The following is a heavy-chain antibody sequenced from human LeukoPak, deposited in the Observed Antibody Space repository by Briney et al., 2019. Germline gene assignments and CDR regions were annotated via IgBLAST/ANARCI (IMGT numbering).Heavy chain of an antibody. V-gene: IGHV3-74*01. CDR2: INSHGSST. CDR1: GFTFSSCW. D-gene: IGHD6-19*01. J-gene: IGHJ4*02. CDR3: ARNVGSGWVGN. Sequence: GGSLRLSCAASGFTFSSCWMHWVRQAPGKGLVWVSNINSHGSSTSYADSVKGRFTISRDNAKNTLSLQMNSLRAEDTAVYYCARNVGSGWVGNWGQGTLVTVSS.